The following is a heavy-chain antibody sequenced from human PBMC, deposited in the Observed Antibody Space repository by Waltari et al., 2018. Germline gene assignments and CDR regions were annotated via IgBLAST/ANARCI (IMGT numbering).Heavy chain of an antibody. Sequence: QVQLVQSGAEVKKPGASVKVSCKASGYTFTSYDINWVRQATGQGLEWMGWMNPNSGNTGYAQKFQGRVTMTRNTSISTAYMELSSLRSEDTAVYYCARGGYYYDSSGYSHFDYWGQGTLVTVSS. CDR3: ARGGYYYDSSGYSHFDY. CDR2: MNPNSGNT. D-gene: IGHD3-22*01. V-gene: IGHV1-8*01. CDR1: GYTFTSYD. J-gene: IGHJ4*02.